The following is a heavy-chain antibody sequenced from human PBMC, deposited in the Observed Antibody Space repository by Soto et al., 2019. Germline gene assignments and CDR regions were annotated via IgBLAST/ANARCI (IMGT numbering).Heavy chain of an antibody. D-gene: IGHD6-6*01. CDR1: GGSISSGGYY. V-gene: IGHV4-31*03. CDR2: IYYNGNT. Sequence: QVQLQESGPGLVKASQTLSLTCTVSGGSISSGGYYWSWIRQHPGKGLEWIGYIYYNGNTYYNPSLKSRITISLDTSKNHFSLKLTSVTAADTAVYYCAGGSSKSWFDPWGQGTLVTVSS. J-gene: IGHJ5*02. CDR3: AGGSSKSWFDP.